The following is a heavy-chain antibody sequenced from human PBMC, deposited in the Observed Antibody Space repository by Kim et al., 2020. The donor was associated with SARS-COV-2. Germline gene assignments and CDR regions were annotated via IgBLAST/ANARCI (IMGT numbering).Heavy chain of an antibody. CDR1: GYTFTSYG. J-gene: IGHJ5*02. Sequence: ASVKVSCKASGYTFTSYGISWVRQAPGQGLEWMGWISAYNGNTNYAQKLQGRVTMTTDTSTSTAYMELRSLRSDDTAVYYCARDGVLLWFGVSNWFDPWGQGTLVTVSS. CDR3: ARDGVLLWFGVSNWFDP. D-gene: IGHD3-10*01. V-gene: IGHV1-18*01. CDR2: ISAYNGNT.